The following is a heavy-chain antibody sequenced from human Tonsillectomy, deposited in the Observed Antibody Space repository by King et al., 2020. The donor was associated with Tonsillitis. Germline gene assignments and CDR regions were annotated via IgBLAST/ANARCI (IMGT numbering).Heavy chain of an antibody. J-gene: IGHJ5*02. V-gene: IGHV4-34*01. CDR3: ARATGGSRYCSGGSCPNWFDP. CDR1: GGSFSGYY. CDR2: INHSGST. D-gene: IGHD2-15*01. Sequence: VQLQQWGAGLLKPSETLSLTCAVYGGSFSGYYWSWLRQPPGKGLEWIGEINHSGSTNYNPSLKSRVTISVDTSKNQFSLKLSSVTAADTAVYYCARATGGSRYCSGGSCPNWFDPWGQGTLVTVSS.